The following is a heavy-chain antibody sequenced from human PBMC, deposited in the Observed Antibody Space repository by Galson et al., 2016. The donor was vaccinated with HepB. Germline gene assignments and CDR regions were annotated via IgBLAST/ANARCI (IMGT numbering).Heavy chain of an antibody. V-gene: IGHV1-2*04. Sequence: SVKVSCKAFGYTFIDHYMHWVRQAPGQGLEWMGWISPNTGITKYAQKFKAWVTMTRDTSINTAYMELRRLTSDNTAVYYCASESSSGSRCWKYGMDVWGQGTTVTVSS. J-gene: IGHJ6*02. CDR2: ISPNTGIT. D-gene: IGHD6-19*01. CDR3: ASESSSGSRCWKYGMDV. CDR1: GYTFIDHY.